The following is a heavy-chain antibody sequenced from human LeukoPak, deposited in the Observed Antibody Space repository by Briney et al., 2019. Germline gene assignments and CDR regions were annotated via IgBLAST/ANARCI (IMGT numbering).Heavy chain of an antibody. J-gene: IGHJ6*03. Sequence: AASVKLSCKASGGTFSSYAISWVRQAPGQGLEWMGGIIPIFGTANYAQKFQGRVMITADESTSTAYMELSSLRSEDTAVYYCARDQAYAEVSAEQRGGTYGSGSYSLGMDVWGKGTTVTISS. D-gene: IGHD3-10*01. CDR2: IIPIFGTA. CDR3: ARDQAYAEVSAEQRGGTYGSGSYSLGMDV. CDR1: GGTFSSYA. V-gene: IGHV1-69*13.